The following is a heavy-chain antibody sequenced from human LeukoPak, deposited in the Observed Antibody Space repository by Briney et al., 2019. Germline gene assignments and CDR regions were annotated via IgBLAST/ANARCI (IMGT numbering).Heavy chain of an antibody. CDR1: GGSFSSST. J-gene: IGHJ4*02. V-gene: IGHV1-69*16. D-gene: IGHD2-21*01. Sequence: GASVKVSCKASGGSFSSSTLSWVRQAPGQGPEWMGGILPILGSATYAQKFQGRVTITTDESTNTAYMELRGLRSDDTAVFYCATGVRAIPIYYWGQGTLVTVSS. CDR2: ILPILGSA. CDR3: ATGVRAIPIYY.